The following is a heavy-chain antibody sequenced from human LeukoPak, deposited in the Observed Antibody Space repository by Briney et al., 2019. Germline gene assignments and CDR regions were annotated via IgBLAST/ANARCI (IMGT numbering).Heavy chain of an antibody. D-gene: IGHD6-19*01. Sequence: GGSLRLSCAVSGFNFRDHWMDWVRQAPGKGLQWVGHIKNDGSETYYLDSLKGRFSISRDNTNNALYLQMNGLRVEDTAVYYCVKNDGWFHLAQWGQGTVVTVSS. V-gene: IGHV3-7*03. CDR2: IKNDGSET. J-gene: IGHJ4*02. CDR1: GFNFRDHW. CDR3: VKNDGWFHLAQ.